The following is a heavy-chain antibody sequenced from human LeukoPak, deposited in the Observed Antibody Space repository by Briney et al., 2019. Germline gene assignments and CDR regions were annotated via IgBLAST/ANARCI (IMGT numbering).Heavy chain of an antibody. CDR2: IYYSGST. CDR1: GGSISSSSYY. D-gene: IGHD2-21*02. J-gene: IGHJ3*02. Sequence: KASETLSLTCTVSGGSISSSSYYWGWIRQPPGKGLEWIGSIYYSGSTYYNPSLKSRVTISVDTSKNQFSLKLSSVTAADTAVYYCAREMGEVVTAHDAFDIWGQGTMVTVSS. V-gene: IGHV4-39*07. CDR3: AREMGEVVTAHDAFDI.